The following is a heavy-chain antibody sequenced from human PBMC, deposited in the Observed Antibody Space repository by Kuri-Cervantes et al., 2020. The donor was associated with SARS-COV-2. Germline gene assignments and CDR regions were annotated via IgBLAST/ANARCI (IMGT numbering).Heavy chain of an antibody. CDR3: ANDGGDTVLLFDY. Sequence: GGSLRLSCVPSGFTFKTYTMNWVRQAPGKALEWVSSISGSGSYIYYADSVKGRFTISRDNSKNSLYLQMSSLRAEDTAVYYRANDGGDTVLLFDYWGQGTLVTVSS. J-gene: IGHJ4*02. CDR2: ISGSGSYI. V-gene: IGHV3-21*01. D-gene: IGHD5-18*01. CDR1: GFTFKTYT.